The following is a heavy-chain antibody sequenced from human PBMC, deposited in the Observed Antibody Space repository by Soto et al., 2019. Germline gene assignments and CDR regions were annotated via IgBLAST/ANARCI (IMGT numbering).Heavy chain of an antibody. CDR3: ARFELYGMDV. V-gene: IGHV6-1*01. J-gene: IGHJ6*02. D-gene: IGHD1-26*01. CDR1: GDSVSSNSAA. CDR2: TYYRSKWYN. Sequence: SPSLSLTCAISGDSVSSNSAAWSWIRQSPSRGLEWLGRTYYRSKWYNDYAVSVKSRITINPDTSKNQFSLQLNSVTPEDTAVYYCARFELYGMDVWGQGTTVTVSS.